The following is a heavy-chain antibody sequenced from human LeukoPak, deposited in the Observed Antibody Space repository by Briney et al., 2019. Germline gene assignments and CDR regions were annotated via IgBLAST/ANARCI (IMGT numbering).Heavy chain of an antibody. J-gene: IGHJ6*02. Sequence: SVKVSCKASGGTFSSYAISWVRQAPGQGLEWMGRIIPILGIANYAQKFQGRVTITADKSTSTAYMELSSLRSEGTAVYYCATSGPIYYYYYYGMDVWGQGTTVTVSS. V-gene: IGHV1-69*04. CDR1: GGTFSSYA. D-gene: IGHD3-9*01. CDR2: IIPILGIA. CDR3: ATSGPIYYYYYYGMDV.